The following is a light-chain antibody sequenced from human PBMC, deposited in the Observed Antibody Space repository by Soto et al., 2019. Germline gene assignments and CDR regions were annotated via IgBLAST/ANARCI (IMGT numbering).Light chain of an antibody. CDR1: QSVSSSY. J-gene: IGKJ5*01. CDR3: QQYGSSRIT. V-gene: IGKV3-20*01. CDR2: GAS. Sequence: EIVLTQSPGTLSLSPGERATLSCRASQSVSSSYLAWYQQKPGQAPRLLIYGASNRATGIPDRFSGSGSGTDFTLTISRLEPEDFAVYYRQQYGSSRITFGQGTRLEIK.